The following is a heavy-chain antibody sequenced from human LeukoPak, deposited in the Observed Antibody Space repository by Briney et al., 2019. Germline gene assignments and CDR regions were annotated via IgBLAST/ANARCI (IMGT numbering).Heavy chain of an antibody. Sequence: AGGSLRLSCAASGFTFSSYSMNWVRQAPGKGLEWVSSISSSSSYIYYADSVKGRFTISRDNAKNSLYLQMNSLRAEDTAVYYCARPPWGSGSFGYYYGMDVWGKGTTVTVSS. J-gene: IGHJ6*04. CDR3: ARPPWGSGSFGYYYGMDV. CDR1: GFTFSSYS. D-gene: IGHD3-10*01. CDR2: ISSSSSYI. V-gene: IGHV3-21*01.